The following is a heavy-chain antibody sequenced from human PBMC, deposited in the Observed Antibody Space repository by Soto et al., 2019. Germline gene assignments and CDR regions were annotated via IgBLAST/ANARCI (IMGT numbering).Heavy chain of an antibody. CDR1: GGSFSGYY. J-gene: IGHJ4*02. V-gene: IGHV4-34*01. CDR3: ARLHPTIFGVVIRYYFDY. D-gene: IGHD3-3*01. Sequence: SETLSLTCAVYGGSFSGYYWSWIRQPPGKGLEWIGEINHSGSTNYNPSLKSRVTISVDTPKNQFSLKLSSVTAADTAVYYCARLHPTIFGVVIRYYFDYWGQGTLVTVSS. CDR2: INHSGST.